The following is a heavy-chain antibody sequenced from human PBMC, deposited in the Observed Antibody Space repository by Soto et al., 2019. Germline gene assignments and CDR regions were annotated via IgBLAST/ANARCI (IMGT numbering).Heavy chain of an antibody. CDR2: ISYEGSNK. CDR1: GFTFSSYA. J-gene: IGHJ4*02. D-gene: IGHD5-12*01. V-gene: IGHV3-30-3*01. CDR3: ARVAVEMATIHVFDY. Sequence: QVQLVASGGGVVQHARSLRLSCAASGFTFSSYAMHWVRQAPGKGLEWVAVISYEGSNKYYADSVKGRFTISRDNAKNTLYLEMNSLRAEDTAVYYCARVAVEMATIHVFDYWGQGALVTVSS.